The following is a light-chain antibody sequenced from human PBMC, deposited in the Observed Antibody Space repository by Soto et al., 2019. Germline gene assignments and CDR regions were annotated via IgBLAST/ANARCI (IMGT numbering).Light chain of an antibody. CDR3: QQRYNWPPLT. Sequence: EIVLTQSPGTLSLSPGERATLSCRASQSVSNNYLAWYQQKPSQAPRLLIYDASNRATGIPARFSGSGSGTDFTLTISSLEAEDFAVYYCQQRYNWPPLTFGGGTKVDIK. J-gene: IGKJ4*01. CDR2: DAS. CDR1: QSVSNNY. V-gene: IGKV3-11*01.